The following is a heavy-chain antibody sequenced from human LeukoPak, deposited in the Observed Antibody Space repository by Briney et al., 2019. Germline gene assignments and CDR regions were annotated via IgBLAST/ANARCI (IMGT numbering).Heavy chain of an antibody. CDR1: GGSFSGYY. V-gene: IGHV4-34*01. J-gene: IGHJ6*03. CDR3: ARRGPLMVRGVPVPRYYYYMDV. CDR2: INHSGST. D-gene: IGHD3-10*01. Sequence: PSETLSLTCAVYGGSFSGYYWSWIRQPPGKGLEWIGEINHSGSTNYNPSLKSRVTISVDTSKNQFSLKLSSMTAADTAVYYCARRGPLMVRGVPVPRYYYYMDVWGKGTTVTISS.